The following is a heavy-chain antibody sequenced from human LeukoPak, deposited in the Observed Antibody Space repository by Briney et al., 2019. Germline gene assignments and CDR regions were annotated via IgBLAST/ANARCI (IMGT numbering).Heavy chain of an antibody. CDR3: AKALCSGGTCYSSFYYYYMDV. J-gene: IGHJ6*03. CDR1: GFTFSSYA. D-gene: IGHD2-15*01. Sequence: SGGTLRLSCAASGFTFSSYAMHWVRQAPGKGLEWVAVISYEGSNKYYADSVKGRFTISRDNSKNTLYLEMNSLRVEDTAVYYCAKALCSGGTCYSSFYYYYMDVWGKGTTVTVSS. CDR2: ISYEGSNK. V-gene: IGHV3-30*18.